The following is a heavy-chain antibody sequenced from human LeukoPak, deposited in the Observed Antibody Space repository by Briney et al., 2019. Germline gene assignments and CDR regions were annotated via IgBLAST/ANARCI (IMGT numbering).Heavy chain of an antibody. J-gene: IGHJ4*02. D-gene: IGHD4/OR15-4a*01. Sequence: SETLSLTCTVSGGSISSSSYYWGWIRQPPGKGLEWIGSIYYSGSTYYNPSLKSRVTISVDTSKNQFSLKLSSVTAADPAVYFCAGVTFGETMVGIWYFDYWGQGTLVTVSS. V-gene: IGHV4-39*01. CDR2: IYYSGST. CDR1: GGSISSSSYY. CDR3: AGVTFGETMVGIWYFDY.